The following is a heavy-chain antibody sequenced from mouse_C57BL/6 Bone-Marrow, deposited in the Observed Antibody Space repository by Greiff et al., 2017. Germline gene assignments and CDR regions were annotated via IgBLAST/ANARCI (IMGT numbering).Heavy chain of an antibody. CDR1: GYTFTSYW. CDR2: IDPSDSYT. D-gene: IGHD1-1*01. Sequence: QVQLQQSGAELVKPGASVKLSCKASGYTFTSYWMQWVKQRPGQGLEWIGEIDPSDSYTNYNQKFKGKATLTVDTSSSTAYMQLSSRTSEDSAVYYCASLITTVVGYYFDYWGQGTTLTVSS. V-gene: IGHV1-50*01. J-gene: IGHJ2*01. CDR3: ASLITTVVGYYFDY.